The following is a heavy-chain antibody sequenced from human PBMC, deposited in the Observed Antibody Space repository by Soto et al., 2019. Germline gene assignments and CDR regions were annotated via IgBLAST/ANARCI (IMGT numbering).Heavy chain of an antibody. CDR1: GGTFSSYT. D-gene: IGHD3-10*01. CDR3: AGGNYYGSGTIYYYYMEV. J-gene: IGHJ6*03. CDR2: IIPILGIA. V-gene: IGHV1-69*02. Sequence: QVQLVQSGAEVKKPGSSVKVSCKASGGTFSSYTISWVRQAPGQGLEWMGRIIPILGIANYAQKFQGRVTITADKSTSTADMELCSLRSEDTAVYYCAGGNYYGSGTIYYYYMEVWGKGTTVTVSS.